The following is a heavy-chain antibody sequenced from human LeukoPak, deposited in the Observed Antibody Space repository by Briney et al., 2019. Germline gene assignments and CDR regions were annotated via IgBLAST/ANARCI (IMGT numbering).Heavy chain of an antibody. V-gene: IGHV3-7*01. CDR1: GLTFSSYW. Sequence: PGGSLRLSCAASGLTFSSYWMTWVRQAPGKGLEWVANIKQDGSEQYYVDSVKGRFAISRDNAKNSLYLQMNSLRVEDTAVYYCVRISTAAAGSDYWGQGTLVTVSS. J-gene: IGHJ4*02. D-gene: IGHD6-13*01. CDR3: VRISTAAAGSDY. CDR2: IKQDGSEQ.